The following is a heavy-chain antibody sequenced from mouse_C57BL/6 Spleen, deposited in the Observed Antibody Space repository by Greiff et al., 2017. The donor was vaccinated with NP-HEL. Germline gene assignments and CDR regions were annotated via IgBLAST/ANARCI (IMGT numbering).Heavy chain of an antibody. CDR2: IDPSDSYT. CDR3: AINWDGPFDY. D-gene: IGHD4-1*02. J-gene: IGHJ2*01. Sequence: QVQLQQPGAELVMPGASVKLSCKASGYTFTSYWMHWVKQRPGQGLEWIGEIDPSDSYTNYNQKFKGKSTLTVDKSSSTAYMQLSRLTSEDSAVYYCAINWDGPFDYWGQSTTLTVSS. V-gene: IGHV1-69*01. CDR1: GYTFTSYW.